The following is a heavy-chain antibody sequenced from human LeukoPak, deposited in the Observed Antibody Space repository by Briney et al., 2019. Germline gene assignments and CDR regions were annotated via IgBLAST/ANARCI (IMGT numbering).Heavy chain of an antibody. V-gene: IGHV1-2*04. CDR2: INPNSGGT. D-gene: IGHD4-17*01. CDR3: ARDHDGDYSLDY. J-gene: IGHJ4*02. CDR1: GYTFTGYY. Sequence: ASVKVSCKASGYTFTGYYLHWVRQAPGQGLEWMGWINPNSGGTNYAQKFQGWVTMTRDTSISTAYMELSRLRSDDTAVYYCARDHDGDYSLDYWGQGALVTVSS.